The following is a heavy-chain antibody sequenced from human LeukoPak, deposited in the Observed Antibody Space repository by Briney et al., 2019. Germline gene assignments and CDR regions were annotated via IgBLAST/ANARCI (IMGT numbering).Heavy chain of an antibody. V-gene: IGHV4-59*08. CDR1: GGSISSYY. J-gene: IGHJ4*02. CDR3: ARAYDSSGYYLEYYFDY. D-gene: IGHD3-22*01. CDR2: IYYSGST. Sequence: SETLSLTCTVSGGSISSYYWSWIRQPPGKGLEWIGYIYYSGSTNYNPSLKSRVTISVDTSKNQFSLKLSSVTAADTAVYYYARAYDSSGYYLEYYFDYWGQGTLVTVSS.